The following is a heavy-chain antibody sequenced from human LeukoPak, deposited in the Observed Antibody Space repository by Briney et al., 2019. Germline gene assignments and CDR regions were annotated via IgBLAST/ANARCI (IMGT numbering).Heavy chain of an antibody. CDR1: GGSLSGYY. Sequence: PSETLSLTCAVYGGSLSGYYWSWIRQPPGKGLEWIGEINHSGSTNYNPSLKSRVTISVDTSKNQFSLKLSSVTAADTAVYYCARGYSSSSEGWFDPWGQGTLVTVSS. CDR3: ARGYSSSSEGWFDP. CDR2: INHSGST. J-gene: IGHJ5*02. D-gene: IGHD6-6*01. V-gene: IGHV4-34*01.